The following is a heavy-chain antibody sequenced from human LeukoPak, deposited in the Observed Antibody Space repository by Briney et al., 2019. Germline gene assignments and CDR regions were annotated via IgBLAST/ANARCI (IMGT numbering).Heavy chain of an antibody. Sequence: PSETLSLTCTVSGASISSGDFFWSWIRQAPGQGLEWIGNIYYSGSTSSNPSLRSRTTLSVDTSKNEFSLRLRSVTAADTAVYYCARGAGGAHDYWGQGTLVTVSS. V-gene: IGHV4-30-4*08. CDR1: GASISSGDFF. CDR2: IYYSGST. D-gene: IGHD3-16*01. J-gene: IGHJ4*02. CDR3: ARGAGGAHDY.